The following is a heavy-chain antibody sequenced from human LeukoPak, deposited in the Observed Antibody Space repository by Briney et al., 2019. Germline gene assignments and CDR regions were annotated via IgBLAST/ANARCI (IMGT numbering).Heavy chain of an antibody. CDR1: GFTFRSYA. J-gene: IGHJ4*02. D-gene: IGHD6-13*01. CDR2: ISYDGSNK. V-gene: IGHV3-30-3*01. CDR3: ARDFGGYSTSY. Sequence: GGSLRLSCAASGFTFRSYAMHWVRQGPGKGLEWVAVISYDGSNKDFADSVKGRSTISRDNSKNTLYLQMNSLKPDDTAVYYCARDFGGYSTSYWGQGTLVTVSS.